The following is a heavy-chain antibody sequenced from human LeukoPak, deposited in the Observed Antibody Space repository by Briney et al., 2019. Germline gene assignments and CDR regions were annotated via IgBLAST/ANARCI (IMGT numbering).Heavy chain of an antibody. CDR1: GGTFSSYA. CDR3: ARGVVPAAPFFDY. D-gene: IGHD2-2*01. J-gene: IGHJ4*02. Sequence: SVKVSCKASGGTFSSYAISWVRQAPGQGLEWMGGIIPIFGTANYAQKFQGRVTITADESTSTAYMELSSLRSEDTAVYYCARGVVPAAPFFDYWAREPWSPSPQ. V-gene: IGHV1-69*13. CDR2: IIPIFGTA.